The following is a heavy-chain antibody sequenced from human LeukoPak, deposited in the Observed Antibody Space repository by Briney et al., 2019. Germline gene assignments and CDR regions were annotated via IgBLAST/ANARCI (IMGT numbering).Heavy chain of an antibody. CDR2: INPNSGGT. Sequence: ASVTVSFKASGYTFTGYYMHWVRQAPGQGLEWMGWINPNSGGTNYAQKFRGWVTMTRDTSISTAYMELSRLRSDDTAVYYCARDRLYCSSTSCYYYGMDVWGQGTTVTVSS. CDR3: ARDRLYCSSTSCYYYGMDV. V-gene: IGHV1-2*04. J-gene: IGHJ6*02. D-gene: IGHD2-2*01. CDR1: GYTFTGYY.